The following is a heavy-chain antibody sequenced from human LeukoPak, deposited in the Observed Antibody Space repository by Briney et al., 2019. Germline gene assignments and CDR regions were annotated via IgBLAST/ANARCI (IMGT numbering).Heavy chain of an antibody. CDR3: AREPLERLSWFDP. CDR1: CGSISSGGYY. Sequence: SETLSLTCTVSCGSISSGGYYWSWIRQHPGKGLEWIGYIYYSGSTYYNPSLKSRVTISVDTSKNQFSLKLSSVTAADTAVYYCAREPLERLSWFDPWGQGTLVTVSS. CDR2: IYYSGST. V-gene: IGHV4-31*03. J-gene: IGHJ5*02. D-gene: IGHD1-1*01.